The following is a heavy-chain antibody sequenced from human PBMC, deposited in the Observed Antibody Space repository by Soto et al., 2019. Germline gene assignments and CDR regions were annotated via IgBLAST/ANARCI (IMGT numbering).Heavy chain of an antibody. Sequence: ASVTVSCQASGYSITSYGISWVRQAPGQGLEWMGWISAYNGNTNYAQKFQGRVTMTTDTSTSTAYMELRSLRSDDTAVYYCAREAVSGRTGFDYWGQGTLVTVSS. V-gene: IGHV1-18*01. J-gene: IGHJ4*02. CDR1: GYSITSYG. CDR2: ISAYNGNT. D-gene: IGHD6-19*01. CDR3: AREAVSGRTGFDY.